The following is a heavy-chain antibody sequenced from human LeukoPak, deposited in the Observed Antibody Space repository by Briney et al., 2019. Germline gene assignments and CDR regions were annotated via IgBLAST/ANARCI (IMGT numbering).Heavy chain of an antibody. CDR3: ARDYSGNYYKGFDY. V-gene: IGHV3-30*03. J-gene: IGHJ4*02. D-gene: IGHD1-26*01. CDR2: ISYDGSNK. Sequence: GGSLRLSCAASGFTFSSYSMNWVRQAPGKGLEWVAVISYDGSNKCYADSVKGRFTISRDNSKNTLYLQMNSLRAEDTALYHCARDYSGNYYKGFDYWGQGTLVTVSS. CDR1: GFTFSSYS.